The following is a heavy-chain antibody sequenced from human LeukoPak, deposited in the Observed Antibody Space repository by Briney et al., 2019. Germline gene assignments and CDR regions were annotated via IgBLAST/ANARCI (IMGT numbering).Heavy chain of an antibody. CDR1: GYTFTSYD. CDR3: ARNSGYGFDY. Sequence: ASVKVSCKASGYTFTSYDINWVRQATGQGLGWMGWMNPNSGNTGYAQKFQGRVTMTRNNSISTAYMELSRLRSEDTAVYYCARNSGYGFDYWGQGTLVTVSS. D-gene: IGHD5-12*01. V-gene: IGHV1-8*01. CDR2: MNPNSGNT. J-gene: IGHJ4*02.